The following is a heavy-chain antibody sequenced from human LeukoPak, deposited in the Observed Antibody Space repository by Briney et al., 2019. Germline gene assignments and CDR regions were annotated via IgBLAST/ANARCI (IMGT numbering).Heavy chain of an antibody. CDR2: ISGSGGST. CDR1: GFTVSSNY. CDR3: AKDITMIVVVRFDAFDI. J-gene: IGHJ3*02. D-gene: IGHD3-22*01. V-gene: IGHV3-23*01. Sequence: GGSLRLSCAASGFTVSSNYMSWVRQAPGKGLEWVSAISGSGGSTYYADSVKGRFTISRDNSKNTLYLQMNSLRAEDTAVYYCAKDITMIVVVRFDAFDIWGQGTMVTVSS.